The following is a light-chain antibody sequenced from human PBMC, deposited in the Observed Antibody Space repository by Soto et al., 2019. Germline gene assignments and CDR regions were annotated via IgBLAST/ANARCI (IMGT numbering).Light chain of an antibody. CDR3: SSHTGSSNFYV. CDR1: SSDVGGYNY. J-gene: IGLJ1*01. V-gene: IGLV2-8*01. Sequence: QSALTKPPSASGSPGQSVTISCTGTSSDVGGYNYVSWYQQEPGKAPKLMIYEVTKRPSGVPDRFSGSKSGNTASLTVSGLQAEDEADYYCSSHTGSSNFYVFGTGTKVTVL. CDR2: EVT.